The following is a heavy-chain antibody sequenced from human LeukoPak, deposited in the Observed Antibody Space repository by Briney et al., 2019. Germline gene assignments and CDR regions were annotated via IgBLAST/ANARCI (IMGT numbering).Heavy chain of an antibody. CDR2: ISNDGRKK. V-gene: IGHV3-30*01. CDR3: ARVSYYDSSGYYRRSYYFDY. J-gene: IGHJ4*02. Sequence: GTSLRLSCAASGFTFSSYSMHWVRQAPGKGLEWVAVISNDGRKKYHVDSVKGRLTTSRDNTKNTLNLQMNSLRPEDTAVYYCARVSYYDSSGYYRRSYYFDYWGQGTLVTVSS. CDR1: GFTFSSYS. D-gene: IGHD3-22*01.